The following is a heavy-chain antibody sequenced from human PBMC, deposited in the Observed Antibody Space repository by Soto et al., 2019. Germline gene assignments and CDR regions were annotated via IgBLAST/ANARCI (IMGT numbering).Heavy chain of an antibody. CDR1: ADTFSSSA. J-gene: IGHJ6*02. V-gene: IGHV1-69*01. CDR2: IIPFFHAA. Sequence: QVQLVQSGAELKKPGSSGKVCCKASADTFSSSAFSGVLQAPGQGMEWMGGIIPFFHAANYAQRFQGRVTITADESPSTVYMELSSRRSEDTALYYCARDLIANYHYYGMDVWGQGTTVTVSS. D-gene: IGHD2-21*01. CDR3: ARDLIANYHYYGMDV.